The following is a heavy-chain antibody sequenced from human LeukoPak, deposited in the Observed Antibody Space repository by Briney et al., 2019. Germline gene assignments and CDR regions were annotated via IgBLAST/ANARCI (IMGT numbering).Heavy chain of an antibody. CDR1: GYTLTELS. Sequence: ASVKVSCKVSGYTLTELSMHWVRQAPGKGLEWMGGFDPEDGETIYAQKFQGRVTMTEDTSIDTAYMELSSLRSEDTAVYYCATDLRSQGPFDYWGQGTLVTVSS. CDR3: ATDLRSQGPFDY. CDR2: FDPEDGET. V-gene: IGHV1-24*01. J-gene: IGHJ4*02.